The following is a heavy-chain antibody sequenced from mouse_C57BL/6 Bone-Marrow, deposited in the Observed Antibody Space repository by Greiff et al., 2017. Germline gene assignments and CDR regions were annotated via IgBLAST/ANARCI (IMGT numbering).Heavy chain of an antibody. V-gene: IGHV1-15*01. CDR2: MDPETGGT. J-gene: IGHJ2*01. CDR3: TRGADYFDY. CDR1: GYTFTDYE. Sequence: VQLQQSGAELVRPGASVTLSCKASGYTFTDYEMHWVKQTPVHGLEWIGAMDPETGGTAYNQKFKGKAILTADKSSSTAYMELRILTSEDSAVYYCTRGADYFDYWGQGTTLTVSS.